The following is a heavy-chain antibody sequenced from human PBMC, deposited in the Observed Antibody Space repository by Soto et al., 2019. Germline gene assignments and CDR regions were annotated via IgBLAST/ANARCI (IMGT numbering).Heavy chain of an antibody. CDR1: GFTFSNYE. Sequence: EAQLVESGGGLVQPGGSLRLSCAASGFTFSNYEMHWVRQAPGKGLEYVSGISNNGAHTDYAKSVKGRFTISRDNSENTLYLQVGSLRAEDMALYYCARRGYGSXWPNVYMDVWGKGTTVTVSS. V-gene: IGHV3-64*01. D-gene: IGHD6-13*01. J-gene: IGHJ6*03. CDR2: ISNNGAHT. CDR3: ARRGYGSXWPNVYMDV.